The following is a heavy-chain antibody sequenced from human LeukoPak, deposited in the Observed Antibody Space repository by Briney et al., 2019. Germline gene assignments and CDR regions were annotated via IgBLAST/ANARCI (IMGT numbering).Heavy chain of an antibody. Sequence: SETLSLTCGVSGYSISGGYYWGWIRQSPGKGLEWIATIFHTGSIYHNPSLKSRVVLSVDTSKNQFSLILTSVTAADTAVYYCVRTGVSYYYDSSTYYPVAFDVWGQGTMVTVSS. CDR3: VRTGVSYYYDSSTYYPVAFDV. J-gene: IGHJ3*01. CDR2: IFHTGSI. D-gene: IGHD3-22*01. V-gene: IGHV4-38-2*01. CDR1: GYSISGGYY.